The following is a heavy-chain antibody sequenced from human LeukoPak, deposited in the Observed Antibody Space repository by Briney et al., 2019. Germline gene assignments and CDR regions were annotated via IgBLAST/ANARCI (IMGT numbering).Heavy chain of an antibody. Sequence: SETLSLTCTVSGVSISSYYWSWIGQPAGKGLEWIGRIYTSGSTNYNPSLKSRVTMSVDTSKNQFSLKLSSVTAAETAVYYCAMSRPYQHNWFDPWGQGILVIVSS. CDR2: IYTSGST. CDR3: AMSRPYQHNWFDP. D-gene: IGHD2-2*01. J-gene: IGHJ5*02. V-gene: IGHV4-4*07. CDR1: GVSISSYY.